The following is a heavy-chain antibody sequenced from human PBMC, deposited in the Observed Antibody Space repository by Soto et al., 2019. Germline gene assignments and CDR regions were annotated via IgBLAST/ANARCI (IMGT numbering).Heavy chain of an antibody. V-gene: IGHV4-34*01. Sequence: SETLSLTCAVYDGSFSGYYWSWIRQPPGKGLEWIGEINHSGSTNYNPSLKSRVTISVDTSKNQFSLKLSPVTAADTAVYYCAREGVWGSYRYAGVDYWGQGTLVTVSS. CDR2: INHSGST. D-gene: IGHD3-16*02. CDR1: DGSFSGYY. J-gene: IGHJ4*02. CDR3: AREGVWGSYRYAGVDY.